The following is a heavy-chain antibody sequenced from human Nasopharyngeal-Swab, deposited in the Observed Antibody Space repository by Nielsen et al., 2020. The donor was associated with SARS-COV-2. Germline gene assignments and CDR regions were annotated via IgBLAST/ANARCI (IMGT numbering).Heavy chain of an antibody. D-gene: IGHD7-27*01. Sequence: GESLKISCAASGFTFSAYAMHWVRQAPGKGLEWVAVISYDGSDQYYADSVKGRFTISRDDSKTTLYLQMNSLRSDDTAVYYCARDDLTAYDAFDIWGQGTMVTVSS. V-gene: IGHV3-30*04. CDR3: ARDDLTAYDAFDI. J-gene: IGHJ3*02. CDR1: GFTFSAYA. CDR2: ISYDGSDQ.